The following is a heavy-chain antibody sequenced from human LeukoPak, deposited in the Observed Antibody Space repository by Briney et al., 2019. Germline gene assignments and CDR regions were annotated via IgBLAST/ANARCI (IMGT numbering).Heavy chain of an antibody. J-gene: IGHJ4*02. CDR1: GITFTDAW. CDR2: IKGKTDGGTT. D-gene: IGHD4-11*01. V-gene: IGHV3-15*01. Sequence: GGSLRLSCTASGITFTDAWMNWVRQAPGKGLEWVGLIKGKTDGGTTDYAAHVKGRFTISRDDSKPTLYLQMNSLKTEDTAVYYCTKDLLYGNYGVAYWGQGTLVTVSS. CDR3: TKDLLYGNYGVAY.